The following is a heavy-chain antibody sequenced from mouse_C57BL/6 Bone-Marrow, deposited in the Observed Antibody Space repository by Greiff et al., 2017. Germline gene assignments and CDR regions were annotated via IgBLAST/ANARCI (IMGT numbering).Heavy chain of an antibody. Sequence: VKLQQPGAELVMPGASVKLSCKASGYTFTSYWMHWVKQRPGQGLEWIGEIDPSDSYTNYNQKFKGKSTLTVDKSSSAAYMQLSSLTSEDSAVYFCARWSTVVAPYWYFDVWGTGTTVTVSS. J-gene: IGHJ1*03. D-gene: IGHD1-1*01. CDR3: ARWSTVVAPYWYFDV. CDR1: GYTFTSYW. CDR2: IDPSDSYT. V-gene: IGHV1-69*01.